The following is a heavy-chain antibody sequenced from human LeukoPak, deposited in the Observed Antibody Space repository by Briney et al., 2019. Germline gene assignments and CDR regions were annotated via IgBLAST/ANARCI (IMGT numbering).Heavy chain of an antibody. CDR3: AKNLYCGGGSCYPSALVMDV. J-gene: IGHJ6*02. Sequence: GGSLRLSCAASGFTFSSYAMSWVRQAQGKGVEWGSSISGSGNRTYYADSVKGRFTISRDNSKNTLFLQMNSLRAEDTAVYYCAKNLYCGGGSCYPSALVMDVWGQGTTVTVSS. V-gene: IGHV3-23*01. CDR1: GFTFSSYA. CDR2: ISGSGNRT. D-gene: IGHD2-15*01.